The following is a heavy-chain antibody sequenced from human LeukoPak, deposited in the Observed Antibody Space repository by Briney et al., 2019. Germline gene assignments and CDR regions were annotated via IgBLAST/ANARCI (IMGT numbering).Heavy chain of an antibody. CDR3: ARQGHKLTLVDYYGMDV. CDR2: IYYSGSST. D-gene: IGHD1-26*01. J-gene: IGHJ6*02. V-gene: IGHV4-59*08. Sequence: SETLSLTCTVSGGSINSDYWSWVRQPPGKGLEWIGYIYYSGSSTNYNPSLKSRVTVSIDRSKNQFSLKLSSVTAADTAVYYCARQGHKLTLVDYYGMDVWGQGTTVTVSS. CDR1: GGSINSDY.